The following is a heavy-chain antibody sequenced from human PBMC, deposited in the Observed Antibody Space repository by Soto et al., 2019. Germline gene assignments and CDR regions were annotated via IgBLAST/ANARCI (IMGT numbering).Heavy chain of an antibody. CDR3: VHGGGAPIPEDAFAI. D-gene: IGHD3-10*01. CDR1: GLSLSTSGVG. V-gene: IGHV2-5*01. Sequence: QITLKESGPTLVKPTQTLTLTCTFSGLSLSTSGVGVGWIRQPPGKALDWLALIYWNDDKRYRPSLKNRLTVAKEPSKNQVVFIMGNMDPVDAARYYCVHGGGAPIPEDAFAIWGQGAMVTVSS. J-gene: IGHJ3*02. CDR2: IYWNDDK.